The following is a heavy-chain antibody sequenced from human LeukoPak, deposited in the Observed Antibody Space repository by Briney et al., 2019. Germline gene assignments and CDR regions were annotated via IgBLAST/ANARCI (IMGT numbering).Heavy chain of an antibody. CDR3: AKDPVVVAANDWFDP. Sequence: GGSLRLSCAASGFTFSSYAMSWVRQAPGKGLEWVSAISGSGGSTYYADSVKGRFTISGDNSKNTLYLQMNSLRAEDTAVYYCAKDPVVVAANDWFDPWGQGTLVTVSS. CDR2: ISGSGGST. V-gene: IGHV3-23*01. CDR1: GFTFSSYA. D-gene: IGHD2-15*01. J-gene: IGHJ5*02.